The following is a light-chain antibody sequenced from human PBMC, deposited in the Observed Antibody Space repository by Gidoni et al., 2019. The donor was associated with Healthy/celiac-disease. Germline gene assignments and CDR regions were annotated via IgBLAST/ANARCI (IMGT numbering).Light chain of an antibody. J-gene: IGLJ3*02. Sequence: QPVLTPQPSVSEAPGQRVTISCTGSSSNSGAGYDGHWYQQLPGTAPKLLIYGNSHRPSGVPDRFSGSKSGTSASLSITGLQAEDEADYYCQSYDSSLSGWVFGGGTKLTVL. V-gene: IGLV1-40*01. CDR2: GNS. CDR3: QSYDSSLSGWV. CDR1: SSNSGAGYD.